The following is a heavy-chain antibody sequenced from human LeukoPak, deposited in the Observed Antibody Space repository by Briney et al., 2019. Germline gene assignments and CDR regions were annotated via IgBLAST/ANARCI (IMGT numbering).Heavy chain of an antibody. Sequence: SETLSLTCAVSGGSISSYYWSWIRQPPGKGLEWIGYIYYSGSTNYNPSLKSRVTISVDTSKKQFSLKLTSVTAADTAIYYCARVTGSYYFYYYMDVWGKGTTVTVSS. CDR3: ARVTGSYYFYYYMDV. CDR2: IYYSGST. V-gene: IGHV4-59*12. J-gene: IGHJ6*03. D-gene: IGHD3-10*01. CDR1: GGSISSYY.